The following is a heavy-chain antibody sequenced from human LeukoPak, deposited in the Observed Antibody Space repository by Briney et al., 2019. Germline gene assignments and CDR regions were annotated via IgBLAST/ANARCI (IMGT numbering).Heavy chain of an antibody. J-gene: IGHJ4*02. Sequence: PSETLSLTCAVSGGSISRGDSSWSWIPQPPRKGLEWIGYIYHSGSSYYNPSLKSRVTISVDRSKNQFSLELSSVTAADTAVYYCARLDSSGYYPYWGQGTLVTVSS. CDR2: IYHSGSS. D-gene: IGHD3-22*01. V-gene: IGHV4-30-2*01. CDR1: GGSISRGDSS. CDR3: ARLDSSGYYPY.